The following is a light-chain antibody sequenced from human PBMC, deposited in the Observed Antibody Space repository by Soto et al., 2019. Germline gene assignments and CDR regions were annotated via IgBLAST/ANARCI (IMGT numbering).Light chain of an antibody. CDR2: STS. CDR3: QQYENLPT. J-gene: IGKJ5*01. V-gene: IGKV1-33*01. Sequence: IDMTHSPSPLSASVLYRVTITFRASQSISNYLNWYQQKPGKAPKLLIYSTSTLEAGVPSRFRGSGSGTDFTFTISRLQPEDIATYYCQQYENLPTFGQGTRLEI. CDR1: QSISNY.